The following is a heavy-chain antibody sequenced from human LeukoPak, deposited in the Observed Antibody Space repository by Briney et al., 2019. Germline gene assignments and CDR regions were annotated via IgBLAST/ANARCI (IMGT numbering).Heavy chain of an antibody. V-gene: IGHV3-7*05. CDR2: IKHDGSEE. CDR3: ARAAGWDRSDY. J-gene: IGHJ4*02. D-gene: IGHD1-26*01. Sequence: PGGSLRLSCAASGFTFSSYWMNWIRQAPGKGLEWVANIKHDGSEEYYVDSVRGRFTISRDNAKNSLYLQMNSLRPEDTAVYYCARAAGWDRSDYWGQGTLVTVSS. CDR1: GFTFSSYW.